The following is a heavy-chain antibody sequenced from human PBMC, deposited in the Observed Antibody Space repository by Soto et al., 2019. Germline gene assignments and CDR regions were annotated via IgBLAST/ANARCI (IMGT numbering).Heavy chain of an antibody. V-gene: IGHV6-1*01. CDR3: ARDYRGIEVAGNWFDH. CDR2: TYYRSKWYN. CDR1: GDSVSSNSAA. Sequence: PSQTLSLTCAISGDSVSSNSAAWNWIRQSPSRGLEWLGRTYYRSKWYNDYAVSVKSRITINPDTSKNQFSLQLNSVTPEDTAVYYCARDYRGIEVAGNWFDHWGQGTLVTVSS. J-gene: IGHJ5*02. D-gene: IGHD6-19*01.